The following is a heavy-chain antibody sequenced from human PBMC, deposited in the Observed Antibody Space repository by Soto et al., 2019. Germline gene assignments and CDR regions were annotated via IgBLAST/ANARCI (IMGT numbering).Heavy chain of an antibody. Sequence: XATLSLTCTVSGGSISSYYWSWIRQPPGKGLEWIGYIYNSGSTNYNPSLKSRVTISVDTSKNQFSLKLSSVTAADTAVYYCAYGDSRGPFDSWGQGTLVTVSS. CDR2: IYNSGST. CDR3: AYGDSRGPFDS. J-gene: IGHJ4*02. D-gene: IGHD4-17*01. V-gene: IGHV4-59*01. CDR1: GGSISSYY.